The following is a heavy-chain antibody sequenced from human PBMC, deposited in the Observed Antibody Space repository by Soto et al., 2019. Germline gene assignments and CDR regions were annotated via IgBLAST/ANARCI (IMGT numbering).Heavy chain of an antibody. CDR3: ACLYNWNGWSDY. D-gene: IGHD1-20*01. CDR1: GVSITSYY. V-gene: IGHV4-4*07. J-gene: IGHJ4*02. CDR2: IYSSGGT. Sequence: QVQLQESGPGLVKPSETLSLTCTVSGVSITSYYWSWIRQPAGKGLEWIGRIYSSGGTNYNPSLKSRVTMSTDTSKNQFSLKLSSVTAADTAVYYCACLYNWNGWSDYWGQGTLVTVSS.